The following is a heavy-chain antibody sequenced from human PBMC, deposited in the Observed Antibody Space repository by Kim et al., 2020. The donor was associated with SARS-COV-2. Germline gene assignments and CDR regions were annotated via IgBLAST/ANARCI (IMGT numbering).Heavy chain of an antibody. CDR3: ARHDPQWLRFENYFDY. CDR2: IYYSGST. CDR1: GGSISSSSYY. J-gene: IGHJ4*02. D-gene: IGHD5-12*01. V-gene: IGHV4-39*01. Sequence: SETLSLTCTVYGGSISSSSYYWGWIRQPPGKGLEWIGSIYYSGSTYYNPSLKSRVTISVDTSKNQFSLKLSSVTAADTAVYYCARHDPQWLRFENYFDYWGQGTLVTVSS.